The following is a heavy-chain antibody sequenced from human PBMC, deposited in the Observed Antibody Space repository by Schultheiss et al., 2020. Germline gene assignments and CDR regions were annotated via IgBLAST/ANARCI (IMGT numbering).Heavy chain of an antibody. J-gene: IGHJ6*02. CDR2: INPNSGGT. V-gene: IGHV1-2*02. Sequence: ASVKVSCKASGYTFTGYYIHWVRQAPGQGLEWMGWINPNSGGTNYAQKFQGRVTMTRDTSTSTVYMELSSLRSEDTAVYYCGRSYYYYGMDVWGQGTTVTVSS. CDR1: GYTFTGYY. CDR3: GRSYYYYGMDV.